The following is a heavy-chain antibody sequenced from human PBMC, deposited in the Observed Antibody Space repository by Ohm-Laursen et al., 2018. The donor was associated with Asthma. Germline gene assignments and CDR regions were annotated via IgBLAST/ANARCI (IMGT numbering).Heavy chain of an antibody. J-gene: IGHJ4*02. CDR2: IIPIFGTA. Sequence: SSVKVSCNASGGTFSSYAISWVRQAPGQGLEWMGGIIPIFGTANYAQKFQGRVTITADESASTAYMELSSLRSEDTAVYYCARGADCTNGVCSNTFDYWGQGTLVTVSS. V-gene: IGHV1-69*01. D-gene: IGHD2-8*01. CDR3: ARGADCTNGVCSNTFDY. CDR1: GGTFSSYA.